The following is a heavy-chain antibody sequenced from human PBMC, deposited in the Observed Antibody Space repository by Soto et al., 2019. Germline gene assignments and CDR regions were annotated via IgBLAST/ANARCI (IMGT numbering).Heavy chain of an antibody. J-gene: IGHJ6*02. Sequence: QVQLQQWGAGLLKPSETLSLTCAAYGGSFSGYYWSWIRQPPGKGLEWIGEINHSGSTNYNPSLKSRVTISVDTSKNQFSLKLSSVTAADTAVYYCAKYCGGDCYPFSYGMDVWGQGTTVTVSS. V-gene: IGHV4-34*01. CDR2: INHSGST. CDR3: AKYCGGDCYPFSYGMDV. CDR1: GGSFSGYY. D-gene: IGHD2-21*02.